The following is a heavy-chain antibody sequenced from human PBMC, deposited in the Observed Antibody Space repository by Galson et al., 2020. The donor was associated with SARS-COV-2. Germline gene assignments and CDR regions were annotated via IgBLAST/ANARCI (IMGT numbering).Heavy chain of an antibody. D-gene: IGHD4-4*01. J-gene: IGHJ6*02. CDR2: ISSSSYE. V-gene: IGHV3-21*01. CDR1: GFTFGSYS. CDR3: ARVTHDYRNYAVRLYPYGMDV. Sequence: GGSLRLSCAASGFTFGSYSMNWVRQAPGKGLEWVSSISSSSYEYYADSVKGRFTVSRDNAKNSLYLQMNSLRAEDTAVYYCARVTHDYRNYAVRLYPYGMDVWGQGTTVTVSS.